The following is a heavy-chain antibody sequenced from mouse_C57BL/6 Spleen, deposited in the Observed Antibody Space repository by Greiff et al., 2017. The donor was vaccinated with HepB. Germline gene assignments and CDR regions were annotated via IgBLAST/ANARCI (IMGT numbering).Heavy chain of an antibody. J-gene: IGHJ4*01. D-gene: IGHD1-1*01. Sequence: EVKLMESGGGLVKPGGSLKLSCAASGFTFSDYGMHWVRQAPEKGLEWVAYISSGSSTIYYADTVKGRFTISRDNAKNTLFLQMTSLRSEDTAMYYCARGTYGSSYDAMDYWGQGTSDTVSS. CDR1: GFTFSDYG. CDR2: ISSGSSTI. CDR3: ARGTYGSSYDAMDY. V-gene: IGHV5-17*01.